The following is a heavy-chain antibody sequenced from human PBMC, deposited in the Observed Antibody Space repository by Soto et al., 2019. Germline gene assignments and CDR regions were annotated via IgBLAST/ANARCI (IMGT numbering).Heavy chain of an antibody. CDR2: INPNNGAT. CDR1: GYLFTAYF. Sequence: SVKVACTAPGYLFTAYFMHWGRQAPGQGLEWMGWINPNNGATHYGLSFQGRVTMTRDTSISTAYMELSSLRSDDTAVYYCVRVNEGVYYDSSGYYDLWGQGTLVTVSS. D-gene: IGHD3-22*01. V-gene: IGHV1-2*02. J-gene: IGHJ4*02. CDR3: VRVNEGVYYDSSGYYDL.